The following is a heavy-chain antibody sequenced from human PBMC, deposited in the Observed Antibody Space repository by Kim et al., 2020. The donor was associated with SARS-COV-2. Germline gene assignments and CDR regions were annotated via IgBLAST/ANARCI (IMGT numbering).Heavy chain of an antibody. CDR1: GFTFSDYY. CDR3: ARSPDLDCGGDCYSNYFDY. J-gene: IGHJ4*02. V-gene: IGHV3-11*06. CDR2: ISSSSSYT. D-gene: IGHD2-21*02. Sequence: GGSLRLSCAASGFTFSDYYMSWIRQAPGKGLEWVSYISSSSSYTNYADSVKGRFTISRDNAKNSLYLQMNSLRAEDTAVYYCARSPDLDCGGDCYSNYFDYWGQGTLVTVSS.